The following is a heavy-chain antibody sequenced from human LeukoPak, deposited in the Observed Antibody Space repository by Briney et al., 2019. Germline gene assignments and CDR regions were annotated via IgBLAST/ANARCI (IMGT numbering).Heavy chain of an antibody. CDR1: GGSISSYY. V-gene: IGHV4-59*08. CDR3: ASAYYYGMDV. Sequence: SETLSLTCTVSGGSISSYYWSWIRQPPGKGLEWIGYIYYSGSTNYNPSLKSRVTISVDTSKNQFSLKLSSVTATDTAVYYCASAYYYGMDVWGQGTTVTVSS. CDR2: IYYSGST. J-gene: IGHJ6*02.